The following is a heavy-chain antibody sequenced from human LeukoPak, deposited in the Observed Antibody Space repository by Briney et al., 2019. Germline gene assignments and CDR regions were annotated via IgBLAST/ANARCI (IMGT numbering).Heavy chain of an antibody. J-gene: IGHJ4*02. Sequence: GRSLRLSCAASGFTFSSYGMHWVRQAPGKGLEWVAVIWYGGSNKYYADSVKDRFTISRDNSKNTLYLQMNSLRAEDTAVYYRAKDRGLGFDYWGQGTLVTVSS. CDR1: GFTFSSYG. CDR2: IWYGGSNK. CDR3: AKDRGLGFDY. V-gene: IGHV3-30*18. D-gene: IGHD3/OR15-3a*01.